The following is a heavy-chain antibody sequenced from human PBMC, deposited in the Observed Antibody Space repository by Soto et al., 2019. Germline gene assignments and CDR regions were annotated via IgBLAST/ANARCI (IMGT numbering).Heavy chain of an antibody. CDR3: ALCGDYEDGFDL. Sequence: EVQLLESGGGLVERGGSLEFSCVASGFHFRSYDISWVRQAPGRGLEWVSSVSGTATSTHYANSVKGRFTISRDNSKNTVSLRMNSLGAEDTATYFCALCGDYEDGFDLWGQGTVVTVSS. CDR1: GFHFRSYD. CDR2: VSGTATST. D-gene: IGHD4-17*01. V-gene: IGHV3-23*01. J-gene: IGHJ3*01.